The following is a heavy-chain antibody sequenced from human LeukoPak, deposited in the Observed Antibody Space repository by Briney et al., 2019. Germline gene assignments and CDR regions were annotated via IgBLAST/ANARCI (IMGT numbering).Heavy chain of an antibody. CDR3: ARGVAAAGTGGFDP. D-gene: IGHD6-13*01. CDR2: TKPDGSAE. V-gene: IGHV3-7*03. Sequence: QSGGSLRLSCAASGFTFSNYWMGWVRQAPGKGLEWVANTKPDGSAEYYADSVRGRFTTSRDNANNFLYLQMNSLRAEDTAVCYGARGVAAAGTGGFDPWGQRTLVTVSS. CDR1: GFTFSNYW. J-gene: IGHJ5*02.